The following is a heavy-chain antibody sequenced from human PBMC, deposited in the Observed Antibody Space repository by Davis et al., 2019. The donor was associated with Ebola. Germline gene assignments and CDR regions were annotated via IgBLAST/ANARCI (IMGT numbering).Heavy chain of an antibody. CDR2: NNHSGST. J-gene: IGHJ6*04. Sequence: MPSETLSLTCAVYGGSFSGYYWSWIRQPPGKGLEWIGENNHSGSTNYNPSLKSRVTISVDTSKNQFSLKLSSVPAADTAVYYCARGYCSGGSCYEYYYGMDVWGKGTTVTVSS. V-gene: IGHV4-34*01. CDR3: ARGYCSGGSCYEYYYGMDV. CDR1: GGSFSGYY. D-gene: IGHD2-15*01.